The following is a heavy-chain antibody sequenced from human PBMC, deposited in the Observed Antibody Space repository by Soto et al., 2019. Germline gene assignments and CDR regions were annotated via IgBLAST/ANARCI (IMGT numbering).Heavy chain of an antibody. V-gene: IGHV3-21*01. D-gene: IGHD3-10*01. CDR3: ARDAPGWFAELSAPDTHDY. Sequence: PGGSLRLSCAASGFTFISYSMNWVRQAPGKGLEWVSSISSSSSYILYADSVKDRFTISRDNAKNSLYLQMNSLRAEDRAVDCDARDAPGWFAELSAPDTHDYWGQGTLVTVSS. J-gene: IGHJ4*02. CDR1: GFTFISYS. CDR2: ISSSSSYI.